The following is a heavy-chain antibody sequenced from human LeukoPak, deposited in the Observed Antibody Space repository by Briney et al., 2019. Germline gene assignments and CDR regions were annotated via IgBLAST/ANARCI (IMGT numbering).Heavy chain of an antibody. V-gene: IGHV3-48*02. CDR3: AREAYWGSSGKGFDS. J-gene: IGHJ4*02. Sequence: GGSLRLSCEASGFTFTGYSMNWVRPAPGKGLEWVSYIHITSGNIYYADTLKGRFTISRDNATNSLYLQMHSLREEDTAVYSCAREAYWGSSGKGFDSWGQGTLVTVSS. D-gene: IGHD7-27*01. CDR1: GFTFTGYS. CDR2: IHITSGNI.